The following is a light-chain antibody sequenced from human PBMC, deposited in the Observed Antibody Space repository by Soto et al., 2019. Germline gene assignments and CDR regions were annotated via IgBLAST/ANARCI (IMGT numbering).Light chain of an antibody. J-gene: IGKJ3*01. V-gene: IGKV1-12*02. Sequence: DIQMTQSPSSVSASVGDRVTITCRASQGISSWLVWYQQKPGKAPKVLIYAASSLKSGVPSRFSGSGSGTDFTLTISSLQPEDSATYYCQQAASFPFTFGPGTKVEI. CDR3: QQAASFPFT. CDR1: QGISSW. CDR2: AAS.